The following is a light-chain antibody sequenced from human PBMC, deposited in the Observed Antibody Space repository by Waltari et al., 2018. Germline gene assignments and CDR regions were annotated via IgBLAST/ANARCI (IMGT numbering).Light chain of an antibody. CDR3: QNHERLPAT. J-gene: IGKJ1*01. V-gene: IGKV3-20*01. CDR1: QSIGRY. Sequence: EIVLTQSPGTLSLSPGERATLSCRASQSIGRYLAWYQHKPDQAPRLLVYGAASRATGIPDRFSGSGSGTDFSLTISRLEPEDFAVYYCQNHERLPATFGQGTKVEIK. CDR2: GAA.